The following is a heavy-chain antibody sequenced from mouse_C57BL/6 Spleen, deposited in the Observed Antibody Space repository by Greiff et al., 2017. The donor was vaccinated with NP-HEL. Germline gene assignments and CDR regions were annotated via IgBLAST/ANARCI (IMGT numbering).Heavy chain of an antibody. D-gene: IGHD2-4*01. CDR1: GFTFSDYY. CDR3: ARVDYDGYFDY. CDR2: INYDGSST. J-gene: IGHJ2*01. V-gene: IGHV5-16*01. Sequence: VQLKESEGGLVQPGSSMKLSCTASGFTFSDYYMAWVRQVPEKGLEWVANINYDGSSTYYLDSLKSRFIISRDNAKNILYLQMSSLKSEDTATYYCARVDYDGYFDYWGQGTTLTVSS.